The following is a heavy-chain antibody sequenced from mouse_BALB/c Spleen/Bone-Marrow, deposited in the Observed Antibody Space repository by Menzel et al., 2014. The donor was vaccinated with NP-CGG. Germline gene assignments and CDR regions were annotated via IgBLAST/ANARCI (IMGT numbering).Heavy chain of an antibody. CDR3: ANYYYGYYFDS. Sequence: VQLQQSGAELVKPGASVKLSCTASGFNIKDTYMHWVKQRPEQGLEWIGRIDPANGNTKYDPKVQGQATITADTSSNTAYLQLSSLTSEDIAVYYCANYYYGYYFDSWGQGTTLTVSS. J-gene: IGHJ2*01. V-gene: IGHV14-3*02. CDR2: IDPANGNT. CDR1: GFNIKDTY. D-gene: IGHD1-1*01.